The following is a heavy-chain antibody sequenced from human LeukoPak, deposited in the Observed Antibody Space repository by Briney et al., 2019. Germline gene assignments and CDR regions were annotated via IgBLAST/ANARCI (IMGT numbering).Heavy chain of an antibody. Sequence: ASVKVSCKASGGTFSSYAISWVRQAPGQGLEWMGIINPSGGSTSYAQKFQGRVTMTRDTSTSTVYMELSSLRSEDTAVYYCARGSSGYYYVALQVDYWGQGTLVTVSS. CDR2: INPSGGST. J-gene: IGHJ4*02. D-gene: IGHD3-22*01. CDR1: GGTFSSYA. CDR3: ARGSSGYYYVALQVDY. V-gene: IGHV1-46*01.